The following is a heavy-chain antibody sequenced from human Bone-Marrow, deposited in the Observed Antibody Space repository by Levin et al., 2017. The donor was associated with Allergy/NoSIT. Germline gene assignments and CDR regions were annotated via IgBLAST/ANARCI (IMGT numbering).Heavy chain of an antibody. J-gene: IGHJ4*02. V-gene: IGHV1-2*06. Sequence: GESLKISCKTSGYTFTGYYMHWVRRAPGQGLEWMGRFNPNSGGTQYAQNFQGRVTMTRDTSISTAYMELSGLTSDATAVYYFARASPLEWLLSTVDYWGQGTLVTVSS. D-gene: IGHD3-3*01. CDR3: ARASPLEWLLSTVDY. CDR2: FNPNSGGT. CDR1: GYTFTGYY.